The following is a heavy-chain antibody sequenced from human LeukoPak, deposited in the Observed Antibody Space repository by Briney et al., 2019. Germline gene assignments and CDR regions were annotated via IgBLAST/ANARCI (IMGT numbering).Heavy chain of an antibody. D-gene: IGHD3-10*01. CDR1: GGTFSSYA. J-gene: IGHJ4*02. V-gene: IGHV1-69*05. CDR2: IIPIFGTA. CDR3: AREGIAARPITPRSYGSGSYLY. Sequence: GASVKVSCKASGGTFSSYAISWLRQAPGQGLEWMGGIIPIFGTANYAQKFQGRVTITTDESTSTAYMELSSLRSEDTAVYYCAREGIAARPITPRSYGSGSYLYWGQGTLVTVSS.